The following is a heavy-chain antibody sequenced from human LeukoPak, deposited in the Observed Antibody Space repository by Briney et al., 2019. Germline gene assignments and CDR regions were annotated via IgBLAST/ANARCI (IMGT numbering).Heavy chain of an antibody. J-gene: IGHJ4*02. CDR2: INHSGST. CDR3: ARSAYYYDSSGPYRYFDY. CDR1: GGSFSGYY. D-gene: IGHD3-22*01. Sequence: SEILSLTCAVYGGSFSGYYWSWIRQPPGKGLEWIGEINHSGSTNYNPSLKSRVTISVDTSKNQFSLKLSSVTAADTAVYYCARSAYYYDSSGPYRYFDYWGQGTLVTVSS. V-gene: IGHV4-34*01.